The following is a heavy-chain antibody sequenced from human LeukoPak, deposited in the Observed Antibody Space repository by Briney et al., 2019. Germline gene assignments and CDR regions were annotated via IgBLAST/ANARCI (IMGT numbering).Heavy chain of an antibody. V-gene: IGHV3-74*01. CDR3: ARDEVGPTTLDY. CDR1: GFTFSDFW. J-gene: IGHJ4*02. D-gene: IGHD1-26*01. CDR2: INSGGTVT. Sequence: PGGSLRLSCAASGFTFSDFWMHWVRQAPGKGLVWVSRINSGGTVTNYAAYVKGRLTISRDNAKNTLYLQMNSLRAEDTAVYFCARDEVGPTTLDYWGQGTLVTVSS.